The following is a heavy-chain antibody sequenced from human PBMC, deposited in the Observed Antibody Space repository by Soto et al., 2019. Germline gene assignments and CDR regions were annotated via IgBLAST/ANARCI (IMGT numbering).Heavy chain of an antibody. D-gene: IGHD1-1*01. CDR2: INYSGST. Sequence: PSETLSLTCAVYGGSLSGYYGNWIRQSPGKGLEWIGEINYSGSTNYNPSIKSRVTISIDTSKNQFSLKLSSVTAADTAVYYCARTRNLDVWGQGTTVTVSS. V-gene: IGHV4-34*01. CDR1: GGSLSGYY. CDR3: ARTRNLDV. J-gene: IGHJ6*02.